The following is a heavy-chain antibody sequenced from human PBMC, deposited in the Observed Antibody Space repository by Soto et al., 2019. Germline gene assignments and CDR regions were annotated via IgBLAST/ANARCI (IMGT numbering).Heavy chain of an antibody. J-gene: IGHJ3*02. D-gene: IGHD3-22*01. CDR3: AKDYYYDSSGYSGDAFDI. CDR2: ISGSGGST. Sequence: GGSLRLSCAASGFTFSSYAMSWVRQAPGKGLEWVSAISGSGGSTYYADSVKGRFTISRDNSKNTLYLQMNSLRAEDTAVYYCAKDYYYDSSGYSGDAFDIWGQGTMVTVSS. V-gene: IGHV3-23*01. CDR1: GFTFSSYA.